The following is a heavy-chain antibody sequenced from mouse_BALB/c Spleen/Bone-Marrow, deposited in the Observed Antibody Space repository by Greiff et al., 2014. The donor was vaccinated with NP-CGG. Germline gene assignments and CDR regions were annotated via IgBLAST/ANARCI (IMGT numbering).Heavy chain of an antibody. J-gene: IGHJ4*01. CDR3: AKQDYYRYGYAMNY. CDR2: IWGDGST. D-gene: IGHD2-14*01. Sequence: QVHVKQSGTGLVAPSQSLSITCTVSGFSLTSYGVSWVRQPPGKGLEWLGVIWGDGSTNYHSAIISRLSISKDNSKSQVFLKLNSLQADDTATYCCAKQDYYRYGYAMNYWVKEPQSPSPQ. CDR1: GFSLTSYG. V-gene: IGHV2-3*01.